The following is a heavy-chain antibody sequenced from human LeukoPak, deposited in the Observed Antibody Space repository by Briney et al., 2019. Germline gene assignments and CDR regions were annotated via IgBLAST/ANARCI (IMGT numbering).Heavy chain of an antibody. CDR2: IYYRGST. CDR1: GDSISSSSYY. D-gene: IGHD2-8*01. CDR3: ARAAMVYAIRGGYYFDY. Sequence: SETLSLTCTISGDSISSSSYYWGWIRQPPGKGLEWIGDIYYRGSTYYNPSLKSRVTISVDTSKNQFSLKLSSVTAADTAVYYCARAAMVYAIRGGYYFDYWGQGTLVTVSS. J-gene: IGHJ4*02. V-gene: IGHV4-39*07.